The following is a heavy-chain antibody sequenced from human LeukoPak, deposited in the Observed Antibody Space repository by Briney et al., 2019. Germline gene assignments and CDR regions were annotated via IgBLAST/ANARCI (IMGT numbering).Heavy chain of an antibody. D-gene: IGHD5-12*01. CDR3: ARGSGRVDY. CDR1: GGSVSSGSYY. J-gene: IGHJ4*02. Sequence: SETLSLTCTVSGGSVSSGSYYWSWIRQPPGKGLEWIGYIYYSGSTNYNPSLKSRVTISVDTSKNQFSLKLSSVTAADTAVYYCARGSGRVDYWGQGTLVTVSS. V-gene: IGHV4-61*01. CDR2: IYYSGST.